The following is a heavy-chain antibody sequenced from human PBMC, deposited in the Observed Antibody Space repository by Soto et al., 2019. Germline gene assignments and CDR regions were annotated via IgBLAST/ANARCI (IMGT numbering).Heavy chain of an antibody. J-gene: IGHJ4*02. D-gene: IGHD2-15*01. Sequence: SETLSLTCTVSGASISSGGYYWSWILQHPGKGLEWIGYIYYSESTYYNPSLKSRVTISVDTSKNQFSLKLSSVTAADTAVYYCGATLRHFDYWGQGTLVTVSS. V-gene: IGHV4-31*03. CDR1: GASISSGGYY. CDR3: GATLRHFDY. CDR2: IYYSEST.